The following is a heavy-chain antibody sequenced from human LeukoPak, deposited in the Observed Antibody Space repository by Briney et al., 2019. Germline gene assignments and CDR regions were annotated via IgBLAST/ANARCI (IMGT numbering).Heavy chain of an antibody. CDR2: IWYDGSNK. CDR3: ARGDYYGSGSNADY. Sequence: GGSLRLSCAASGFTFSSYAMHWVRQAPGKGLEWVALIWYDGSNKYYADSVKGRFTISRDNSKNTQFLQMSSLRVEDTAMYFCARGDYYGSGSNADYWGQGTLVSVSS. D-gene: IGHD3-10*01. CDR1: GFTFSSYA. V-gene: IGHV3-33*01. J-gene: IGHJ4*02.